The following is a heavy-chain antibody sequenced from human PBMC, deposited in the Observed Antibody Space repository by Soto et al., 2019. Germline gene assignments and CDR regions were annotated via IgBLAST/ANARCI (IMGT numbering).Heavy chain of an antibody. D-gene: IGHD1-26*01. CDR3: ARGGGSYYATGNFDY. V-gene: IGHV4-31*03. J-gene: IGHJ4*02. Sequence: PSETLSLTCTVSGGSISSGGYYWSWIRQHPGKGLEWIGYIYYSGSTYYNPSLKSRVTISVDTSKNQFSLKLSSVTAADTAVYYCARGGGSYYATGNFDYRAQRTPVPVSS. CDR2: IYYSGST. CDR1: GGSISSGGYY.